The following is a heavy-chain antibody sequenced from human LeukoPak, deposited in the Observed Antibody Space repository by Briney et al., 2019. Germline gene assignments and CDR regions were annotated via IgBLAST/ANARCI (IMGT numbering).Heavy chain of an antibody. CDR3: ARVGMITFGGVADYFDY. CDR1: GYSISSGYY. Sequence: SETLSLTCAVSGYSISSGYYWGWIRQPPGEGLGWIGRIYHSGSTYYNPCLKSRVTISVDTSKNQFSLKLSSVTAADTAVYYCARVGMITFGGVADYFDYWGQGTLVTVSS. V-gene: IGHV4-38-2*01. J-gene: IGHJ4*02. CDR2: IYHSGST. D-gene: IGHD3-16*01.